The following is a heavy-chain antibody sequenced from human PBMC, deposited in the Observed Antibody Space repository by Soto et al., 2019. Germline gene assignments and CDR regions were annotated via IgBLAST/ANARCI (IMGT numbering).Heavy chain of an antibody. CDR2: IYYSGST. J-gene: IGHJ6*02. V-gene: IGHV4-59*01. Sequence: QVQLQESAPGLVKPSGTLSLPCTVPGGCISSNYWSWIRQPPGKGLEWMGYIYYSGSTNYNPSLKSRVTISVDTSKNQFPLKLCSVTAADTAVYYCARLGIAAADNDLTLNYYYYYGMDVWGQGTTVTVSS. CDR1: GGCISSNY. CDR3: ARLGIAAADNDLTLNYYYYYGMDV. D-gene: IGHD6-25*01.